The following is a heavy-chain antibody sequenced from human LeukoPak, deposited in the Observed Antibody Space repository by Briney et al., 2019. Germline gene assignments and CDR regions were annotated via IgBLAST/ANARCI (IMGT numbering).Heavy chain of an antibody. CDR3: ARALVRGYYDSSGYYPFDY. CDR1: GYTFTSYA. V-gene: IGHV1-3*01. D-gene: IGHD3-22*01. CDR2: INAGNGNT. Sequence: PGASVKVSCKAPGYTFTSYAMHWVRQAPGQRLEWMGWINAGNGNTKYSQKFQGRVTITRNTSASTAYMELSSLRSEDTAVYYCARALVRGYYDSSGYYPFDYWGQGTLVTVSS. J-gene: IGHJ4*02.